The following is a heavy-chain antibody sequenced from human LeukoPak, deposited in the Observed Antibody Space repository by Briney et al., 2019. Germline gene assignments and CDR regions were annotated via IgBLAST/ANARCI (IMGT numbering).Heavy chain of an antibody. D-gene: IGHD4-17*01. V-gene: IGHV4-31*03. J-gene: IGHJ4*02. CDR2: IYYSGST. Sequence: SETLCLTCTVSGGSISSGGYYWSWIRQHPGKGLEWIGYIYYSGSTYYNPSLKSRVTISVDTSKNQFSLKLSSVTAADSAVYYCASRAKDYGDSNWGQGTLVTVSS. CDR3: ASRAKDYGDSN. CDR1: GGSISSGGYY.